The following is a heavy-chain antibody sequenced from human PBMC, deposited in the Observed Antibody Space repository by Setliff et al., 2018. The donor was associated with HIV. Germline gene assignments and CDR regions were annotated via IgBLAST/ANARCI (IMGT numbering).Heavy chain of an antibody. Sequence: SETLSLTCAVYGGSFSGYYWSWIRQPPGKGLEWIGEINHSGSTNYNPSLKGRVTISVDTSKNQFSLKLSSVTAADTAVYYCARRGGAIGYDRTRRPSFNAFDIWGQGTMVTVSS. CDR1: GGSFSGYY. J-gene: IGHJ3*02. CDR3: ARRGGAIGYDRTRRPSFNAFDI. D-gene: IGHD3-22*01. V-gene: IGHV4-34*01. CDR2: INHSGST.